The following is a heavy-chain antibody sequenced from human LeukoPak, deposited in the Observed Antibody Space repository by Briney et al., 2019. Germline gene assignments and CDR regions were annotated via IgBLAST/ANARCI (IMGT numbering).Heavy chain of an antibody. CDR1: GSTFSDYY. D-gene: IGHD4-17*01. Sequence: GGSLRLSCAPSGSTFSDYYMSWIRQAPGKGLEWVSYISSSGSSIYYADSVKGRFTISRDNARKSLYLQMNRLRAEDTAVYYCARDGYGVFRGGYFDDWGQGTLVTVSS. V-gene: IGHV3-11*04. CDR3: ARDGYGVFRGGYFDD. J-gene: IGHJ4*02. CDR2: ISSSGSSI.